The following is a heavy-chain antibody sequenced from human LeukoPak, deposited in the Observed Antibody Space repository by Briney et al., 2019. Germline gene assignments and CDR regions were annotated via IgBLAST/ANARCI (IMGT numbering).Heavy chain of an antibody. Sequence: KPSETLSLTCAVYGGSFTGYYWTWIRQSPGKGLEWIGEIDHSGITNYNPPLKSRVTLSVDTSKNQFSLKMSCVTAADTAVYYCARRDYSDRGGVYHYYYYYYMDVWGKGTTVSIFS. CDR2: IDHSGIT. V-gene: IGHV4-34*01. J-gene: IGHJ6*03. CDR3: ARRDYSDRGGVYHYYYYYYMDV. D-gene: IGHD3-22*01. CDR1: GGSFTGYY.